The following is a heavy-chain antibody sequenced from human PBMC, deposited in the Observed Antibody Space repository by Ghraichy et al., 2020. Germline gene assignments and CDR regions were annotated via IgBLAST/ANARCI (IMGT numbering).Heavy chain of an antibody. CDR3: AKDMRNYSGSGSSFDY. D-gene: IGHD3-10*01. J-gene: IGHJ4*02. CDR2: MRYDGHNK. CDR1: GFIFSRHG. V-gene: IGHV3-30*02. Sequence: GGSLRLSCTASGFIFSRHGMHWVRQAPGKGLEWVAFMRYDGHNKYYADSLKGRFTISRDNSKNTLYLQMNSLRVEDTAVYYCAKDMRNYSGSGSSFDYWGPRALVTVSS.